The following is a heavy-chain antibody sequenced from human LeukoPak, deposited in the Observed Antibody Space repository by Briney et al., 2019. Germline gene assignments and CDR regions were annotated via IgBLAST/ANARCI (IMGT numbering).Heavy chain of an antibody. CDR1: GGSFSGYY. J-gene: IGHJ6*02. CDR2: INHSGST. CDR3: ASTYSYGSGRDLDYYYGMDV. Sequence: SETLSLTCAVYGGSFSGYYWSWIRQPPGKGLEWIGKINHSGSTNYNPSLQSRVTISVDTSKNQFSLKLSSVTAADTAVYYCASTYSYGSGRDLDYYYGMDVWGQGTTVTVSS. D-gene: IGHD3-10*01. V-gene: IGHV4-34*01.